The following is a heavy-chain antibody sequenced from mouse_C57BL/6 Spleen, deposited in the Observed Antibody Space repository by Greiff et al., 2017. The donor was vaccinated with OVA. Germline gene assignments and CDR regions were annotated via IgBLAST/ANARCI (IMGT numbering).Heavy chain of an antibody. D-gene: IGHD3-3*01. CDR1: GYTFTSYW. Sequence: VKLQQPGTELVKPGASVKLSCKASGYTFTSYWMHWVKQRPGPGLEWIGNINPSNGGANYNEKFKSKATLTVDKSSSTAYMQLSSLTSEDSAVYYCARWDWLYYFDYWGQGTTLTVSS. V-gene: IGHV1-53*01. CDR2: INPSNGGA. J-gene: IGHJ2*01. CDR3: ARWDWLYYFDY.